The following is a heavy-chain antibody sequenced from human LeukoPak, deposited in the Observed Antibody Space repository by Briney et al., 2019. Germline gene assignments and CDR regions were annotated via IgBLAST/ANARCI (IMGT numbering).Heavy chain of an antibody. J-gene: IGHJ5*02. D-gene: IGHD6-6*01. V-gene: IGHV4-38-2*02. CDR1: GYSISSGYY. CDR3: ARGKAARPGNWFDP. Sequence: SETLSLTCTVSGYSISSGYYWGWIRQPPGKGLEWIGSIYHSGSTYYNPSLKSRVTISVDTSKNQFSLKLSSVTAADTAVYYCARGKAARPGNWFDPWGQGTLVTVSS. CDR2: IYHSGST.